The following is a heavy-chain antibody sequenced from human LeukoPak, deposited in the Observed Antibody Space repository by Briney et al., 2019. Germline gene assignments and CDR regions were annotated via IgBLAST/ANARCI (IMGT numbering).Heavy chain of an antibody. V-gene: IGHV1-69*02. CDR3: EKLDSGHDFRRGAFHI. Sequence: SVKVSCKASGGTFNSYNINWVRQTPGQGLQWMGRIIPAVGIANYAQMFQGRVTITADRSTSTAYMELSSPRSDDTAVFYCEKLDSGHDFRRGAFHIWGQGTIVTVSS. D-gene: IGHD5-12*01. J-gene: IGHJ3*02. CDR2: IIPAVGIA. CDR1: GGTFNSYN.